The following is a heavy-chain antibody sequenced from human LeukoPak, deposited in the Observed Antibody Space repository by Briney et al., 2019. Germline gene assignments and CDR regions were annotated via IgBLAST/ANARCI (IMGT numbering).Heavy chain of an antibody. CDR3: ARAYYYDSSGYYPYFDY. D-gene: IGHD3-22*01. V-gene: IGHV4-59*01. Sequence: SETLSLTCTVSGGSISSYYWSWIRQPPGKGLEWIGYTYYSGSTNYNPSLKSRVTISVDTSKNQFSLKLSSVTAADTAVYYCARAYYYDSSGYYPYFDYWGQGTLVTVSS. CDR2: TYYSGST. CDR1: GGSISSYY. J-gene: IGHJ4*02.